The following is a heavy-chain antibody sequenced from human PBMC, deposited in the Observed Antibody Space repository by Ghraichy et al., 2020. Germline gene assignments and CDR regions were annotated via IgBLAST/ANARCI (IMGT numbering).Heavy chain of an antibody. CDR1: GDNVSNNNAT. V-gene: IGHV6-1*01. D-gene: IGHD6-13*01. Sequence: SQTLSLTCSISGDNVSNNNATWNWIRQSPSRGLEWLGRTFYRSKWYHDYADSVRSRITINPDTSKKLFSLHLKSVTLEDTAVYYCAREEGQQLPLSLREPHAFDVWGPGTLVTVSS. CDR2: TFYRSKWYH. CDR3: AREEGQQLPLSLREPHAFDV. J-gene: IGHJ3*01.